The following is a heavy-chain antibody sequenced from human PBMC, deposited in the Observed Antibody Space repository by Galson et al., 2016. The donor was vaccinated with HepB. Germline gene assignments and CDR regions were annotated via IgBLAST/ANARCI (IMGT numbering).Heavy chain of an antibody. Sequence: SLRLSCAASGFTFSSHGMHWVRQAPGKGLEWVAVISFDGKTKYYADSVKGRLIISRDNSANSPYLQINSLRRDDTAVYYCARRSRLNYYDHYNMDVWGLGTTVIVSS. D-gene: IGHD3-16*01. CDR1: GFTFSSHG. CDR2: ISFDGKTK. CDR3: ARRSRLNYYDHYNMDV. V-gene: IGHV3-30*03. J-gene: IGHJ6*02.